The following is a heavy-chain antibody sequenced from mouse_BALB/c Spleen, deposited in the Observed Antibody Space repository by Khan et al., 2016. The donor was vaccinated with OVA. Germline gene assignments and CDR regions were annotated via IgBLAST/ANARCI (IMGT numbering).Heavy chain of an antibody. CDR3: ARVTLRLDY. Sequence: VKLMESGPELVRPGVSVKISCKGSGYTFTDYGMHWVRRSPAKSLEWIGVITTYSGDTNYNQKFKGKATMTVDKSSSTAYMELARLTSEDSAIYYGARVTLRLDYWGQGTSVTVSS. V-gene: IGHV1S137*01. J-gene: IGHJ4*01. CDR1: GYTFTDYG. D-gene: IGHD1-1*01. CDR2: ITTYSGDT.